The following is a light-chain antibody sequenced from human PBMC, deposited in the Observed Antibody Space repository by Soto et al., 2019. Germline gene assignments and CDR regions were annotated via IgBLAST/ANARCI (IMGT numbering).Light chain of an antibody. CDR2: DTS. Sequence: FVLTKSPGTLSLSPGERATLSCRASQSVSSSYLAWYQQTPGQAPRLLVYDTSYRATGVPDRFSGSGSGTDFTLTISRLEPEDSAVDYCQQYDSSPWTFGQATKVDIK. CDR1: QSVSSSY. V-gene: IGKV3-20*01. CDR3: QQYDSSPWT. J-gene: IGKJ1*01.